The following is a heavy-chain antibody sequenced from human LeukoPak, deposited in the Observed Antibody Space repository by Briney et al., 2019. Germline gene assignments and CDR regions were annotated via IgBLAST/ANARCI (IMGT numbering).Heavy chain of an antibody. CDR1: GGSISSGGYS. Sequence: SETLSLTCAVSGGSISSGGYSWSWIRQPPGKGLEWIGYIYHSGSTYYNPSLKSRVTISVDTSKNQFSLKLSSVTAADTAVYYCARHGGSSGWSIGRYFDYWGQGTLVTVSS. J-gene: IGHJ4*02. D-gene: IGHD6-19*01. V-gene: IGHV4-30-2*03. CDR2: IYHSGST. CDR3: ARHGGSSGWSIGRYFDY.